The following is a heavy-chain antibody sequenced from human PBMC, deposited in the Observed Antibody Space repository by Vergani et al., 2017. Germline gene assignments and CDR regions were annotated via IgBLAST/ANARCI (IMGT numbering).Heavy chain of an antibody. CDR3: VRVLHTSYILGAFDI. J-gene: IGHJ3*02. Sequence: QVQLQESGPGLVKPSETLSLTCSVSGYSMNTYYWTWIRQPAGEGLEWIGLIDVKGNSNFSPSLESRVTMSADASRGRFSLNLRSVTTSDTAVYYCVRVLHTSYILGAFDIWGQGIKVTVSS. CDR2: IDVKGNS. D-gene: IGHD2-21*01. CDR1: GYSMNTYY. V-gene: IGHV4-4*07.